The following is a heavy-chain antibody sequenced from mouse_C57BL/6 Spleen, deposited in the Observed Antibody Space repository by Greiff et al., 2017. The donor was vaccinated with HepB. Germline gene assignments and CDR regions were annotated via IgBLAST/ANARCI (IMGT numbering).Heavy chain of an antibody. CDR2: ISDGGSYT. D-gene: IGHD2-4*01. CDR3: ARDDYDYGYWYFDV. V-gene: IGHV5-4*01. Sequence: EVNLVESGGGLVKPGGSLKLSCAASGFTFSSYAMSWVRQTPEKRLEWVATISDGGSYTYYPDNVKGRFTISRDNAKNNLYLQMSHLKSEDTAMYYCARDDYDYGYWYFDVWGTGTTVTVSS. CDR1: GFTFSSYA. J-gene: IGHJ1*03.